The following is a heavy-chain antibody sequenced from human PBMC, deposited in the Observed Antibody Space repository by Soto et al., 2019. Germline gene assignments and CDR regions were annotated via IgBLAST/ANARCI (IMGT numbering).Heavy chain of an antibody. J-gene: IGHJ5*02. CDR1: GGSFSGYY. CDR3: ARGRRLNIVVVPAANWFDP. Sequence: PSETLSLTCAVYGGSFSGYYWSWIRQPPGKGLEWIGEINHSGSTNYNPSLKSRVTISVDTSKNQFSLKLSSVTAADTAVYYCARGRRLNIVVVPAANWFDPWGQGTLVTVSS. CDR2: INHSGST. D-gene: IGHD2-2*01. V-gene: IGHV4-34*01.